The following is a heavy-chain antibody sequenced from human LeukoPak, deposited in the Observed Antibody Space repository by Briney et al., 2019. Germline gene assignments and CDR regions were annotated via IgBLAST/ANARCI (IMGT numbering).Heavy chain of an antibody. CDR2: IKQDGSEK. V-gene: IGHV3-7*01. CDR3: ASDLYDSSGYFSFDY. CDR1: GFTFSSYW. Sequence: GGSHRLSCAASGFTFSSYWMSWVRQAPGKGLEWVANIKQDGSEKYYVDSVKGRFTISRDNAKNSLYLQMNSLRAEDTAVYYCASDLYDSSGYFSFDYWGQGTLVTVSS. D-gene: IGHD3-22*01. J-gene: IGHJ4*02.